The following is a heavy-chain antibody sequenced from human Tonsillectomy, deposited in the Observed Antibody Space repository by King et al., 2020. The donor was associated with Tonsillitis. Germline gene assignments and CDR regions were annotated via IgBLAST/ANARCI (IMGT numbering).Heavy chain of an antibody. CDR2: ISYDGSNI. V-gene: IGHV3-30-3*01. D-gene: IGHD3-10*01. J-gene: IGHJ5*02. CDR1: GFTFSRYA. CDR3: ARGGPYGSGNSWFDP. Sequence: VQLEESGGGVVQPGRSLRLSCAASGFTFSRYAMHWVRQAPGKGLEWMALISYDGSNIYYAASVRGRFTISRDNSKNSLYLQMNSLRTEDTAVYYCARGGPYGSGNSWFDPRGQGTLVTVSS.